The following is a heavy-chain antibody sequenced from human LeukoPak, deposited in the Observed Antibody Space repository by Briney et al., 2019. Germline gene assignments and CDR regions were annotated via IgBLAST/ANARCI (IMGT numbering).Heavy chain of an antibody. CDR2: INPNSGST. J-gene: IGHJ4*02. D-gene: IGHD3-3*01. Sequence: ASVKVSCKASGYTFTGYYMHWVRQAPGQGLEWMGRINPNSGSTNYAQKFQGRVTMTRDTSISTAYMELSRLRSDDTAVYYCASFWIKGDHPFDYWGQGTLVTVSS. CDR1: GYTFTGYY. V-gene: IGHV1-2*06. CDR3: ASFWIKGDHPFDY.